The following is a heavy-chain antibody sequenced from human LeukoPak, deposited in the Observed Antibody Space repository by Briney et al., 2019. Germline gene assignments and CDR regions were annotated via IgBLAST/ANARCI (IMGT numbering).Heavy chain of an antibody. J-gene: IGHJ4*02. CDR2: INHSGST. Sequence: SETLSLTCVVYGGSFSNYFLIWIRQPPGKGLEWIGEINHSGSTNYNPSLKSRVTISVDTSKNQFSLKLSSVTAADTAVYYCARGNRRGSSVWYDYWGQGTLVTVSS. D-gene: IGHD6-19*01. V-gene: IGHV4-34*01. CDR3: ARGNRRGSSVWYDY. CDR1: GGSFSNYF.